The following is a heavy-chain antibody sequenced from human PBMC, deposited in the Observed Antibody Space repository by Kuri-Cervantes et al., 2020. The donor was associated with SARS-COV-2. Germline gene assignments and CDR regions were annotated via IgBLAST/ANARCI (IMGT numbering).Heavy chain of an antibody. J-gene: IGHJ6*02. CDR3: AKSSGVAAALYGMDV. CDR1: GFTFSNAW. Sequence: GGSLRLSCAASGFTFSNAWMSWVRQAPGKGLEWVGRIKSKTDGGTTDYAAPVKGRFTISRDDSKNTLYLQMNSLRAEDTAVYYCAKSSGVAAALYGMDVWGQGTTVTVSS. D-gene: IGHD6-13*01. CDR2: IKSKTDGGTT. V-gene: IGHV3-15*01.